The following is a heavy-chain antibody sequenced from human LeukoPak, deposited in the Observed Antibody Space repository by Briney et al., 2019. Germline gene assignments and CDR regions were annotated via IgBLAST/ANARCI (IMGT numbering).Heavy chain of an antibody. CDR2: IYHSGST. V-gene: IGHV4-38-2*01. CDR1: GYSISSGYY. J-gene: IGHJ4*02. CDR3: ARGSAAAGLPFDY. Sequence: PSETLSLTCAVSGYSISSGYYWGWIRQPPGKGLEWIGSIYHSGSTYYNPSLNSRVTISVDTSKNQFSLKLSSVTAADTAVYYCARGSAAAGLPFDYWGQGTLVTVSS. D-gene: IGHD6-13*01.